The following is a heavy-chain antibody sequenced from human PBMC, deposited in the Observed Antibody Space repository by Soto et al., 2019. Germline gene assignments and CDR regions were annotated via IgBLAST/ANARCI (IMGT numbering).Heavy chain of an antibody. Sequence: ESGGGVVQPGRSLRLSCAASGFTFSSYGMHWVRQAPGKGLEWVAVIWYDGSNKYYADSVKGRFTISRDNSKNTLYLQMNSLRAEDTAVYYCASGLVPAAYYYYGMDVWGQGTTVTVSS. CDR2: IWYDGSNK. CDR3: ASGLVPAAYYYYGMDV. D-gene: IGHD2-2*01. V-gene: IGHV3-33*01. J-gene: IGHJ6*02. CDR1: GFTFSSYG.